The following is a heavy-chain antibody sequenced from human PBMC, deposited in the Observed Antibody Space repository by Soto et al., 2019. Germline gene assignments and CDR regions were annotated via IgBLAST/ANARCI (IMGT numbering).Heavy chain of an antibody. Sequence: QLQLVQSAAEVKKPGASVRVSCKAYGYPFIKYGISWIRQAPEQGLEWMGWSKDDSGYTNYAQKCQGRVTMTADTSSDTAFMERRSLRLDDTAVYYCATSYGAGFDPWGQGTLVSVSS. CDR2: SKDDSGYT. CDR1: GYPFIKYG. CDR3: ATSYGAGFDP. V-gene: IGHV1-18*04. J-gene: IGHJ5*02. D-gene: IGHD4-17*01.